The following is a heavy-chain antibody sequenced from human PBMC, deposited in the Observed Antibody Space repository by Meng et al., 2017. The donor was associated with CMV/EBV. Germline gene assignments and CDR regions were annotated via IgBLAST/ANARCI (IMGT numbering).Heavy chain of an antibody. CDR1: GGSIYSSTFY. CDR3: ARDIGGRRIAARPDY. CDR2: IYFGGST. D-gene: IGHD6-6*01. Sequence: GSLRLSCTVSGGSIYSSTFYWGWIRQPPGKGLEWIGSIYFGGSTYYNPSLKSRVTISIDTSKNQFSLRLSSVTAADTAVYYCARDIGGRRIAARPDYWGQGTLVTVSS. V-gene: IGHV4-39*07. J-gene: IGHJ4*02.